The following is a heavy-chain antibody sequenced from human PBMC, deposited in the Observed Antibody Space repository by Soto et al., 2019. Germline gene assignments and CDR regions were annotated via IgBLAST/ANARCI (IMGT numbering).Heavy chain of an antibody. CDR2: INPSGGST. CDR3: ARVKEVQLWFDYFDY. CDR1: GYTFTSYY. V-gene: IGHV1-46*01. J-gene: IGHJ4*02. Sequence: ASVKVSCKASGYTFTSYYMHWVRQAPGQGLGWMGIINPSGGSTSYAQKFQGRVTMTRDTSTSTVYMELSSLRSEDTAVYYCARVKEVQLWFDYFDYWGQGTLVTVSS. D-gene: IGHD5-18*01.